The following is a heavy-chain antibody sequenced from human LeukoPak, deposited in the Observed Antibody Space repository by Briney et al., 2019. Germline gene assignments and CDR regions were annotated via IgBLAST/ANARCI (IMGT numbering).Heavy chain of an antibody. Sequence: QAGGSLRLSCAASGFTFSSYWMSWVRQAPGKGLEWVANIKQDGSEKYYVDSVKGRFTISRDNAKNSLYLQMNSLRAEDTAVYYCARERIRYSSSWYQGTDQGGYFDYWGQGTLVTVSS. V-gene: IGHV3-7*01. CDR1: GFTFSSYW. CDR3: ARERIRYSSSWYQGTDQGGYFDY. J-gene: IGHJ4*02. D-gene: IGHD6-13*01. CDR2: IKQDGSEK.